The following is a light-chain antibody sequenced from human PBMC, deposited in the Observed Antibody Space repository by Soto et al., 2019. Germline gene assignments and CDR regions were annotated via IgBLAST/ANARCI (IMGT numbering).Light chain of an antibody. CDR1: SSDVGGYNY. J-gene: IGLJ1*01. Sequence: QSALTQPPSASGSPGQSVTISCTGTSSDVGGYNYVSWYQQHPGKAPKLMIYEVSKRPSGVPDSFSGSKSGNTASLTVSGLQAEDEADYYCSSYAGSNTCYVFGTGTKVTVL. CDR3: SSYAGSNTCYV. CDR2: EVS. V-gene: IGLV2-8*01.